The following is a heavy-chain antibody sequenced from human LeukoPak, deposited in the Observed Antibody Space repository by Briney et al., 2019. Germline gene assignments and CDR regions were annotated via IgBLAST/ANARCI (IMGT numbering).Heavy chain of an antibody. V-gene: IGHV3-7*04. D-gene: IGHD3-22*01. CDR2: IKQDGSEI. Sequence: GGSLRLSCAASEFTFSSYWMTWVRQAPGKGLEWVANIKQDGSEIYYMDSVKGRFTISRDNAKNSLYLQMNSLRAEDTAVYYCARDLRGYDSSGYLIWGQGTLVTVSS. CDR3: ARDLRGYDSSGYLI. J-gene: IGHJ1*01. CDR1: EFTFSSYW.